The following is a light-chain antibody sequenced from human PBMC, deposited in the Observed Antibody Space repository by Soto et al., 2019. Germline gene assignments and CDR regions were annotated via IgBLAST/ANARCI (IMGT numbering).Light chain of an antibody. V-gene: IGLV1-44*01. J-gene: IGLJ1*01. CDR3: AAWDDSLNGLV. CDR1: SSNIGSNT. Sequence: QSVLTQPPSASGTPGQRVTISCSGSSSNIGSNTVNWYQQLPGTAPKLLIYSNNQRPSGVPDRFSGSKSGTSGSLAISGLQSEDEADYYCAAWDDSLNGLVFGTGTKVPS. CDR2: SNN.